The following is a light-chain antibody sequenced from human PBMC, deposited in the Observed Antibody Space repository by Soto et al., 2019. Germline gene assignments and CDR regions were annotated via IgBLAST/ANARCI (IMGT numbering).Light chain of an antibody. CDR1: SSDVGGYNY. V-gene: IGLV2-14*03. J-gene: IGLJ1*01. CDR2: DVG. Sequence: QSVLTQPASVSGSPGQSITISCTGTSSDVGGYNYVSWYQQHPDKAPKLMIYDVGNRPSGVSNRFSGSKSGNTASLTISGLQAEDEADYYCSSYTSSDTYVFGTGTKVTVL. CDR3: SSYTSSDTYV.